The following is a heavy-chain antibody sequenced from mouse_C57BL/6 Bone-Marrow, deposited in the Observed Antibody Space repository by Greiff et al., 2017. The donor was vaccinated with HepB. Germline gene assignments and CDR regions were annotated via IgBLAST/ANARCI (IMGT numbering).Heavy chain of an antibody. D-gene: IGHD2-5*01. V-gene: IGHV1-59*01. J-gene: IGHJ3*01. Sequence: QVQLQQPGAELVRPGTSVKLSCKASGYTFTSYWMHWVKQRPGQGLEWIGVIDPSDSYTNYNQKFKGKATLTVDTSSSTAYMQLSSLTSDDSAVYYCARSNYSNSFAYWGQGTLVTVSA. CDR1: GYTFTSYW. CDR2: IDPSDSYT. CDR3: ARSNYSNSFAY.